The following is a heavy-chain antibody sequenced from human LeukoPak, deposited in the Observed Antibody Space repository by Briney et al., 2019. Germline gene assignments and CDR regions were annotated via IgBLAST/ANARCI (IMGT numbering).Heavy chain of an antibody. D-gene: IGHD3/OR15-3a*01. V-gene: IGHV3-48*02. CDR3: ARVDVMDV. Sequence: GGPLRLSCAASGFTFSIYSMNWVRQAPGKGLEWVSYISSSSNTIYYADSVKGRFTISRDNAQNSLYLQMDSLRDEDTAVYFCARVDVMDVWGQGTTVSASS. CDR1: GFTFSIYS. J-gene: IGHJ6*02. CDR2: ISSSSNTI.